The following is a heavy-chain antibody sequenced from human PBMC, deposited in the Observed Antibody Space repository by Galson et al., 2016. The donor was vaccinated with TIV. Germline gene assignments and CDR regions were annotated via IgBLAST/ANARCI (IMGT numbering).Heavy chain of an antibody. CDR3: ATYGSGRQASFDF. CDR1: GYTFTRYY. J-gene: IGHJ4*02. Sequence: SVKVSCKASGYTFTRYYMHWMRQAPGQGLEWMGVIDPSGGSTTYAQTFQGRVTMTRDTSTSTVYMELSSLTSEDTAVYYCATYGSGRQASFDFWGQGTLVTVSS. V-gene: IGHV1-46*03. D-gene: IGHD3-10*01. CDR2: IDPSGGST.